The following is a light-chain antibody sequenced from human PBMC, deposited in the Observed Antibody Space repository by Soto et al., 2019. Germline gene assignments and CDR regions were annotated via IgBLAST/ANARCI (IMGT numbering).Light chain of an antibody. J-gene: IGKJ1*01. CDR3: QQRSNWPPRT. CDR2: DAS. V-gene: IGKV3-11*01. Sequence: EIVLTQSPATLSLSPGERATLSCRASQSVSSYLAWYQQKPGQAPRLLIYDASNRATGIPARFSGSGSGTDFTLPISSLEHEDFAVYYCQQRSNWPPRTFGQGTKVEIK. CDR1: QSVSSY.